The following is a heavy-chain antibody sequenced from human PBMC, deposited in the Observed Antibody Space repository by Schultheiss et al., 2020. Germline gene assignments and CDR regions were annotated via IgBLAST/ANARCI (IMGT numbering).Heavy chain of an antibody. CDR2: IWYDGSNK. CDR3: ASGEVGTIFGVVMPAGY. D-gene: IGHD3-3*01. CDR1: GFTFSSYG. V-gene: IGHV3-33*08. J-gene: IGHJ4*02. Sequence: GGSLRLSCAASGFTFSSYGMHWVRQAPGKGLEWVAVIWYDGSNKYYADSVKGRFTISRDNSKNTLYLQMNSLRAEDTAVYYCASGEVGTIFGVVMPAGYWGQGTLVNVSS.